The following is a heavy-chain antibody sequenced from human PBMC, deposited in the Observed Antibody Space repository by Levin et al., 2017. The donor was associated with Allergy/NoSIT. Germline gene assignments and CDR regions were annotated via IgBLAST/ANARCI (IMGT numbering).Heavy chain of an antibody. D-gene: IGHD3-22*01. CDR1: GDSISNNDYY. CDR3: ARGRITMIIVVTTSHYFDY. J-gene: IGHJ4*02. CDR2: IYYTGNT. Sequence: SETLSLTCTVSGDSISNNDYYWGWIRQPPGKGLEWIGSIYYTGNTYYNPSLKSRVTMSVDTSKSQFSLKLSSVTAADTAVYYCARGRITMIIVVTTSHYFDYWGQGTLVTVSS. V-gene: IGHV4-39*07.